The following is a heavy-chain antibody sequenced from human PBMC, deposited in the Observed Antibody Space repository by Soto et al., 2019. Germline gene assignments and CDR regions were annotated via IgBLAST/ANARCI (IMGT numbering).Heavy chain of an antibody. V-gene: IGHV1-69*06. Sequence: QVQLVQSGAEVKKPGSSVKVSCKASGGTFSSYAISWVRQAPGQGLEWMGGIIPIFGTANYAQKFQGRVTITADKPTSTAYMELSSLRSEDTAVYYCAVPGYCTNGVCYYYYGMDVWGQGTTVTVSS. CDR3: AVPGYCTNGVCYYYYGMDV. D-gene: IGHD2-8*01. J-gene: IGHJ6*02. CDR2: IIPIFGTA. CDR1: GGTFSSYA.